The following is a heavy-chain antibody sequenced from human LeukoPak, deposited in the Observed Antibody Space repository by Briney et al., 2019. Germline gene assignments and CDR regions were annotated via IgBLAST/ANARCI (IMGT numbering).Heavy chain of an antibody. J-gene: IGHJ4*02. V-gene: IGHV1-24*01. CDR3: ATVLIAGYSSSSGYFDY. CDR1: GYTLTELS. Sequence: ASVKVSCKVSGYTLTELSMHWVRQAPGKGLEWMGGFDPEDGETIYAQKFQGRVTMTEDTSTDTAYMELSSLRSKDTAVYYCATVLIAGYSSSSGYFDYWGQGTLVTVSS. D-gene: IGHD6-13*01. CDR2: FDPEDGET.